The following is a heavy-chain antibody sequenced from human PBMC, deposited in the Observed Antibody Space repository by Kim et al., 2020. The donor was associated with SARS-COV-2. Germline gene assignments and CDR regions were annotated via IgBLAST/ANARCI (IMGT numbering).Heavy chain of an antibody. V-gene: IGHV2-5*02. D-gene: IGHD3-22*01. J-gene: IGHJ3*02. Sequence: SGPTLVKPTQTLTLTCTFSGFSLSTSGVGVGWIRQPPGKALEWLALIYWDEDKRFSPSLKSRLTITKDTSKNQVVLTMTNMDPVDTATYYCTHKGRYPIVIDSFDIWGQGTMVTVSS. CDR1: GFSLSTSGVG. CDR2: IYWDEDK. CDR3: THKGRYPIVIDSFDI.